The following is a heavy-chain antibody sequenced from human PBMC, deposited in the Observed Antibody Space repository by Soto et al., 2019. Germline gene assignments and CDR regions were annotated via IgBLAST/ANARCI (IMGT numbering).Heavy chain of an antibody. D-gene: IGHD3-3*01. CDR2: ISSSSSYI. CDR3: ARSDNPTPYYDFWSGYSYYFDY. J-gene: IGHJ4*02. Sequence: GGSLRLSCAASGFTVSSYSMNWVRQAPGKGLEWVSSISSSSSYIYYADSVKGRFTISRDNAKNSLYLQMNSLRAEDTAVYYCARSDNPTPYYDFWSGYSYYFDYWGQGTLVTVSS. V-gene: IGHV3-21*01. CDR1: GFTVSSYS.